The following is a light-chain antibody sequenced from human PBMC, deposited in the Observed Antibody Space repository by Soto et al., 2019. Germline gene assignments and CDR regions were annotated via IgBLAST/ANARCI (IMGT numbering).Light chain of an antibody. CDR3: AAWDDRLSGPV. V-gene: IGLV1-47*01. CDR2: RNN. CDR1: SSNIGSNY. J-gene: IGLJ7*01. Sequence: QSVLPQPPSASGTPGPRVTISCSGSSSNIGSNYVYWYQQLPGTAPKLLIYRNNQRPSGVPDRFSGSKSGTSASLAISGLRSEDEADYYCAAWDDRLSGPVFGGGTQLTVL.